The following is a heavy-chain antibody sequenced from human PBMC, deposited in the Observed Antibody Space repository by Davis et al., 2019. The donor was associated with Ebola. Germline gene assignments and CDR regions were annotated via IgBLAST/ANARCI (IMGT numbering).Heavy chain of an antibody. D-gene: IGHD3-3*01. V-gene: IGHV3-48*02. CDR2: ITPNSGSI. Sequence: PGGSLRLSCAASGFTFNTYSMHWVRQAPGKGLEWVAYITPNSGSIYYADSVKGRFTISRDNGKNSLYLQMNSLRDEDTAVYHCARESWSGPYNRVDYWGQGTLVTVSS. CDR1: GFTFNTYS. CDR3: ARESWSGPYNRVDY. J-gene: IGHJ4*02.